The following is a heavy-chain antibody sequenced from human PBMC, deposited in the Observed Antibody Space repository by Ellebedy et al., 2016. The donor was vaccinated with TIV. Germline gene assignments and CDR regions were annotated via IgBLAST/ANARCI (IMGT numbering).Heavy chain of an antibody. CDR2: IDDSGST. D-gene: IGHD3-22*01. CDR3: ARDRMYYYDSSGSYQYYGMDV. Sequence: SETLSLXXKVSGGSSSRYYWTWIRQPPGKGLEWIGCIDDSGSTNYNSSLKSRVTISVDTSKNQFSLKLTSLTAADTAVYYCARDRMYYYDSSGSYQYYGMDVWGQGTTVTVSS. V-gene: IGHV4-59*01. CDR1: GGSSSRYY. J-gene: IGHJ6*02.